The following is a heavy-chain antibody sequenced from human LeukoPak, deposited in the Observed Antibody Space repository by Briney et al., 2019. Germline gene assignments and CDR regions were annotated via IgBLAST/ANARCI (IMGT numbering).Heavy chain of an antibody. CDR1: GGSINTSSYY. Sequence: SETLSLTCTVSGGSINTSSYYWSWIRQPPGKGLEWIGSVYYRGTSYHNPSLKGRVTMSVDTTKNQFSLRLTSVTAADTAVCYCARDSLSIVALFDCWGQGTLVSVSS. J-gene: IGHJ4*02. V-gene: IGHV4-39*07. D-gene: IGHD2-21*01. CDR3: ARDSLSIVALFDC. CDR2: VYYRGTS.